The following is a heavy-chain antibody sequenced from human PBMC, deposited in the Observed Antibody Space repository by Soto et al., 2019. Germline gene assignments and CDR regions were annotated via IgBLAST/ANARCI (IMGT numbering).Heavy chain of an antibody. Sequence: PSETLSLTCTVSGGSISSYYWSWIRQPPGKGLEWIGYIYYSGSTNYNPSLKSRVTISVDTSKNQFSLKLSSVTAADTAVYYCARAPSRDVDTDFDPWGQGTLVTVSS. CDR2: IYYSGST. V-gene: IGHV4-59*01. CDR1: GGSISSYY. J-gene: IGHJ5*02. D-gene: IGHD5-18*01. CDR3: ARAPSRDVDTDFDP.